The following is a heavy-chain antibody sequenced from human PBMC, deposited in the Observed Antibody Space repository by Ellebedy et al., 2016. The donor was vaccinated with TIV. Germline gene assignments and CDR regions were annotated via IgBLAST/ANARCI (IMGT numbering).Heavy chain of an antibody. J-gene: IGHJ4*02. Sequence: ASVKVSCXASGGTFSSYAITWVRQAPGQGLEWMGSITPYNDDTNYAHKAQDRVAMTTDTSTSTAYLELKGLKADDTALYFCARNSGYYGFDYWGQGTLVTVSS. CDR1: GGTFSSYA. V-gene: IGHV1-18*01. CDR2: ITPYNDDT. CDR3: ARNSGYYGFDY. D-gene: IGHD5-12*01.